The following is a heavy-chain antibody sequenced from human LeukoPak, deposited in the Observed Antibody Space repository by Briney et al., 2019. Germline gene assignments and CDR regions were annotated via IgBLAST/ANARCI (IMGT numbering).Heavy chain of an antibody. V-gene: IGHV3-23*01. Sequence: GGSLRLSCAASGFTFNTYAMSWVRQAPGKGLEWVSGITSIVATTYYPDSVKGRLTISRDNSKSTLYLQMNSLRAEDTAVYYCATYGSGTYYKKAFDYWGQGTLVTVSS. CDR1: GFTFNTYA. CDR2: ITSIVATT. CDR3: ATYGSGTYYKKAFDY. J-gene: IGHJ4*02. D-gene: IGHD3-10*01.